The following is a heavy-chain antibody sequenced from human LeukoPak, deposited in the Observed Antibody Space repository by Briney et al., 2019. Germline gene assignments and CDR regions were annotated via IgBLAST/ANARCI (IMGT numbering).Heavy chain of an antibody. J-gene: IGHJ4*02. CDR2: IYYSGST. CDR1: GYSISSGYY. Sequence: SETLSLTCTVSGYSISSGYYWGWIRQPPGKGLEWIGSIYYSGSTYYNPSLKSRVTISVDTSKNQFSLKLSSVTAADTAVYYCARDRIQLWSGFDYWGQGTLVTVSS. V-gene: IGHV4-38-2*02. D-gene: IGHD5-18*01. CDR3: ARDRIQLWSGFDY.